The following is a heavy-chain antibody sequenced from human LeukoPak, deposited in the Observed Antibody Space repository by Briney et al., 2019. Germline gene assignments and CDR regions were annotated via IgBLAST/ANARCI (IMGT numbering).Heavy chain of an antibody. J-gene: IGHJ4*02. CDR1: GFTFSKNA. Sequence: GGSLRLSCAASGFTFSKNAMSWVRQAPGKGLEWVSSITSSGSATCYADSVKGRFTISRDNSKNTLYLQMNGLRAEDTAVYYCARGVDVWGNYRQYYFDYWGQETLVNVSS. CDR2: ITSSGSAT. V-gene: IGHV3-23*01. D-gene: IGHD3-16*02. CDR3: ARGVDVWGNYRQYYFDY.